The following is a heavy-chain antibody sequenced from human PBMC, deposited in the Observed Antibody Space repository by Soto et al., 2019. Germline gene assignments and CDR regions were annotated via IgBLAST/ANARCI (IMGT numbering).Heavy chain of an antibody. V-gene: IGHV4-59*01. J-gene: IGHJ5*02. CDR1: GGSISSYY. CDR2: IYYSGST. D-gene: IGHD6-19*01. CDR3: ARDIGVAGPSNWFDP. Sequence: SETLSLTCTVSGGSISSYYWSWIRQPPGKGLEWIGYIYYSGSTNYNPSLKSRVTISVDTSKNQFSLKLSSVTAADTAVYYCARDIGVAGPSNWFDPWGQGTLVTVSS.